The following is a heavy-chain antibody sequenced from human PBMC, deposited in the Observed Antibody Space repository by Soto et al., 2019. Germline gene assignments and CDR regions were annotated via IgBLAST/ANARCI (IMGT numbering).Heavy chain of an antibody. CDR3: ARGRGPKAGQLGEPAYFDY. J-gene: IGHJ4*02. V-gene: IGHV4-34*01. CDR1: GGSFSGYY. Sequence: SETLSLTCAVYGGSFSGYYWSWIRQPPGKGLEWIGEINHSGSTNYNPSFKSRVTISVDTSKNQFSLKLSSVTAADTAVYYCARGRGPKAGQLGEPAYFDYWGQGTLVTVSS. CDR2: INHSGST. D-gene: IGHD6-6*01.